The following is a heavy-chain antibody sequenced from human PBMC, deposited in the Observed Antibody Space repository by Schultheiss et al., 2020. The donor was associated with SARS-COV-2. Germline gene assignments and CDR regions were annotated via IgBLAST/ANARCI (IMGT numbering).Heavy chain of an antibody. CDR2: INWNGGST. CDR1: GFTFDDYG. V-gene: IGHV3-20*04. J-gene: IGHJ6*02. CDR3: ARAAVRGSYYYGMDV. Sequence: GGSLRLSCAASGFTFDDYGMSWVRQAPGKGLEWVSGINWNGGSTGYADSVKGRFTISRDNAKNSLYLQMNSLRAEDTAVYYCARAAVRGSYYYGMDVWGQGTTVTVSS. D-gene: IGHD2-2*01.